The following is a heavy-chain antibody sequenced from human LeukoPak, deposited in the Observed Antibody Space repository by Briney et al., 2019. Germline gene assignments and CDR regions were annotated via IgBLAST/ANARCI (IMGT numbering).Heavy chain of an antibody. V-gene: IGHV3-53*01. Sequence: GGSLRLSCAASGFTVSSSFMTWVRQAPGKGLEWVSVIYTGGSTYYAASVKGRFTISRDDSKNTLYLQMNSLRVEDTAVYYCAAQTIPDAFDIWGQGTMVTVSS. CDR3: AAQTIPDAFDI. J-gene: IGHJ3*02. CDR2: IYTGGST. CDR1: GFTVSSSF.